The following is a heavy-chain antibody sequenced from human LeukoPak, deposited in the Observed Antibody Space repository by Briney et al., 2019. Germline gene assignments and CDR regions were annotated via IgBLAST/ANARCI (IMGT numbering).Heavy chain of an antibody. CDR3: ARDRRITMVRGVIGHYYYYGMDV. D-gene: IGHD3-10*01. J-gene: IGHJ6*02. Sequence: PGGSLGLSSAASGFTFSSYSMNWVRQAPGKGLEWVSSISSSSSYIYYADSVKGRFTISRDNAKNSLYLQMNSLRAEDTAVYYCARDRRITMVRGVIGHYYYYGMDVWGQGTTVTVSS. CDR1: GFTFSSYS. V-gene: IGHV3-21*01. CDR2: ISSSSSYI.